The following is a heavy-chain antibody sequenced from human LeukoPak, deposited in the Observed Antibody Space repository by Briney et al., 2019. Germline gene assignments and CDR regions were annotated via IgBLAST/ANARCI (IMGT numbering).Heavy chain of an antibody. V-gene: IGHV1-2*02. CDR1: GYTFTGYY. Sequence: ASVKVSCKASGYTFTGYYMHWVRQAPGQGLEWMGWINPNSGGTNYAQKFQGRVTMTRDTSISAAYMELSRLRSDDTAVYYCAREVVVGATLFDYWGQGTLVTASS. J-gene: IGHJ4*02. CDR3: AREVVVGATLFDY. CDR2: INPNSGGT. D-gene: IGHD1-26*01.